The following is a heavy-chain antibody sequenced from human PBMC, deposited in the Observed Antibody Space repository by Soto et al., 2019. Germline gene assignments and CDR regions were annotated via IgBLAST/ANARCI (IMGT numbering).Heavy chain of an antibody. CDR2: INLSGTST. D-gene: IGHD6-19*01. J-gene: IGHJ4*02. CDR3: ANDPVWMAVAGSTFDN. Sequence: EVQLLESGGGVVQPGGSLRLSCAASGFTFRTAAMSWVRQAPGKWLEWVSAINLSGTSTYYADSVKGRFTISRDNSKNTLYLQMNSLRAEDTAVYYCANDPVWMAVAGSTFDNWGQGTLVTVAS. CDR1: GFTFRTAA. V-gene: IGHV3-23*01.